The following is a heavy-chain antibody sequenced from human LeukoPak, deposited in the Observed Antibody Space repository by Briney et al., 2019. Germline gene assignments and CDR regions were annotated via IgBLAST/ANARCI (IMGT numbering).Heavy chain of an antibody. CDR2: IYPGDSDT. CDR1: GYSFTSYW. Sequence: GESLKISCKGSGYSFTSYWIGWVRQMPGKGLEWMGIIYPGDSDTRYSPSFQGQVTISADKSISTAYLQWSSLKASDTAMYYCARPSGITGTTDWFDYWGQGTLVTVSS. J-gene: IGHJ4*02. D-gene: IGHD1/OR15-1a*01. V-gene: IGHV5-51*01. CDR3: ARPSGITGTTDWFDY.